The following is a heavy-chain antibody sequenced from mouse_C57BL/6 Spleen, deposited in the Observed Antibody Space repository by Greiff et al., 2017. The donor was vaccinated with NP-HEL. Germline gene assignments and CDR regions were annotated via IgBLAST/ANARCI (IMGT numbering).Heavy chain of an antibody. CDR1: GFNIKDYY. J-gene: IGHJ3*01. CDR2: IDPEDGDT. CDR3: TPHYYGSSPVAY. D-gene: IGHD1-1*01. Sequence: EVQRVESGAELVRPGASVKLSCTASGFNIKDYYMHWVKQRPEQGLEWIGRIDPEDGDTEYAPKFQGKATMPAATSSNTAYLKLTRLTSEDTAVYYCTPHYYGSSPVAYWGQGTLVTVSA. V-gene: IGHV14-1*01.